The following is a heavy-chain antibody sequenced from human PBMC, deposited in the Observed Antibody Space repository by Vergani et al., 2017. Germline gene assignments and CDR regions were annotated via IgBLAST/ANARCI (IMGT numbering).Heavy chain of an antibody. CDR2: MNHSGRT. D-gene: IGHD5-24*01. CDR3: ARGRIPQPQRWLQLVGKRSTAVYYYGMDV. CDR1: GGSFSGYY. Sequence: QVQLQQWGARLLKPSETLSLPCPVYGGSFSGYYWSLIRQPAGKGLESLGEMNHSGRTNYNPSLKSRVTISVDTSKNPLSLKLSSVTAADTAVYYCARGRIPQPQRWLQLVGKRSTAVYYYGMDVWGQGTTVTVSS. J-gene: IGHJ6*02. V-gene: IGHV4-34*01.